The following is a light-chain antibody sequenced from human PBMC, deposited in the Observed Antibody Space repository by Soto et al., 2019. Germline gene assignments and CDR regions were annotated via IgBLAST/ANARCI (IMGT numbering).Light chain of an antibody. J-gene: IGLJ1*01. CDR3: CSYAGSYTSLYV. Sequence: QSVLTQPRSVSGSPGQSVTISCTGTSSDVGGYNYVSWYQQHPGKAPKLMIYDVSKRPSGVPDRFSGSKSGNTASLTISGLQAEDEADYYCCSYAGSYTSLYVFGTGTKATV. CDR2: DVS. V-gene: IGLV2-11*01. CDR1: SSDVGGYNY.